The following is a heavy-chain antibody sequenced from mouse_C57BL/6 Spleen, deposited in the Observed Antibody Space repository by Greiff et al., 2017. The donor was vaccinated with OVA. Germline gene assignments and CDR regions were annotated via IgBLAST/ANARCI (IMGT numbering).Heavy chain of an antibody. Sequence: QVQLKESGPELVKPGASVKISCKASGYAFSSSWMNWVKQRPGKGLEWIGRIYPGDGDTNYNGKFKGKATLTADKSSSTAYMQLSSLTSEDSAVYFCAVDYDWAWFAYWGQGTLVTVSA. CDR3: AVDYDWAWFAY. CDR1: GYAFSSSW. V-gene: IGHV1-82*01. CDR2: IYPGDGDT. J-gene: IGHJ3*01. D-gene: IGHD2-4*01.